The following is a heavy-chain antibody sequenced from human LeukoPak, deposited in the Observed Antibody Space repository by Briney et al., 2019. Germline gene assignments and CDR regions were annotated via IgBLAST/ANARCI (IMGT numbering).Heavy chain of an antibody. CDR1: GGSFSGYY. CDR3: ASSLRGYFDY. D-gene: IGHD4-17*01. J-gene: IGHJ4*02. V-gene: IGHV4-34*09. Sequence: PSETLSLTCAVYGGSFSGYYWSWIRQPPGKGLEWIGEINHSGSTNYNPSLKSRVTISVDTSKNQFSLKLSSVTAADTAVYYCASSLRGYFDYWGQGTLVTVSS. CDR2: INHSGST.